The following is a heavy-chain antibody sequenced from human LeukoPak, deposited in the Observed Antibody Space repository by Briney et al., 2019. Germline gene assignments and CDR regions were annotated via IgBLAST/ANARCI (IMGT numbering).Heavy chain of an antibody. CDR2: IKQDGSVK. D-gene: IGHD2-15*01. CDR1: GFTFSSYW. V-gene: IGHV3-7*01. J-gene: IGHJ4*02. CDR3: ARETTLVGMPGPRDY. Sequence: GGSLRLSCAASGFTFSSYWMIWVRQAPGKGLEWVANIKQDGSVKNYADSVKGRFTISRDNAKNSLYLRMNSLGADDTAVYYCARETTLVGMPGPRDYWGQGTLVTVSS.